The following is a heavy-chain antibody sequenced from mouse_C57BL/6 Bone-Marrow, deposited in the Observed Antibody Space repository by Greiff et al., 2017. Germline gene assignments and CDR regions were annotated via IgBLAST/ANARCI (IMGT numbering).Heavy chain of an antibody. J-gene: IGHJ2*01. Sequence: EVQLQQSGPELVKPGASVKISCKASGYTFTDYYMNWVKQSHGKSLEWIGDINPNNGGTSYNQKLKGKATLTVDKSSSTAYMELRSLTSEDSAVYYCARDYYCSSWYFDYWGQGTILTVSS. D-gene: IGHD1-1*01. CDR3: ARDYYCSSWYFDY. CDR2: INPNNGGT. V-gene: IGHV1-26*01. CDR1: GYTFTDYY.